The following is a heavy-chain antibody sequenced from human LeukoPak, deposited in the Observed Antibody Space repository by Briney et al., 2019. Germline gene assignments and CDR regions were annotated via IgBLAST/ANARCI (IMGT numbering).Heavy chain of an antibody. D-gene: IGHD4-17*01. V-gene: IGHV3-9*01. CDR1: GFTFDDYA. J-gene: IGHJ6*02. Sequence: GGSLRLSCAASGFTFDDYAMHWVRQAPGKGLEWVSGISWNSGSIGYAESVKGRFTISRDNAKNSLYLQMTSLRAEDTALYYCAKDMGAGGTVTYYYYYYGMDVWGQGTTVTVSS. CDR2: ISWNSGSI. CDR3: AKDMGAGGTVTYYYYYYGMDV.